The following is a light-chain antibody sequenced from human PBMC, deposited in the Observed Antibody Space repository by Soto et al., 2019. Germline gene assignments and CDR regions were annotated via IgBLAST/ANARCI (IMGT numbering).Light chain of an antibody. Sequence: DIQMTQSPSTLSASVGDRVTITCRASQSVSNWLAWYQQQPGKAPTLLIYDVSRLETGVPSRFSGSGSGTEFTLTINSLQAEDFATYFCQPYATYYTFGQGTKVAIK. CDR1: QSVSNW. CDR2: DVS. CDR3: QPYATYYT. V-gene: IGKV1-5*01. J-gene: IGKJ2*01.